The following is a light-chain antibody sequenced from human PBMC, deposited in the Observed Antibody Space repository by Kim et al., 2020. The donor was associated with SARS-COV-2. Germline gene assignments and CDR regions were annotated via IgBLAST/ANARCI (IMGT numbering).Light chain of an antibody. CDR1: QSVSTY. CDR2: DAS. V-gene: IGKV3-11*01. Sequence: EIALTQSLASLSLSPGERATLSCRASQSVSTYLVWYQQKPAQAPRLLIYDASNRATGIPARFSGSGSGTDFTLTISSLEPEDFAVYYCQQRRAWPLTFGGGTKVDIK. CDR3: QQRRAWPLT. J-gene: IGKJ4*01.